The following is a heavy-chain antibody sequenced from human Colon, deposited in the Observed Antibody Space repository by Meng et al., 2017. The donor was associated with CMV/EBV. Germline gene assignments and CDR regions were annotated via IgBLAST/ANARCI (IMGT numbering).Heavy chain of an antibody. CDR1: GESFSGFY. J-gene: IGHJ4*02. Sequence: QVQLQHVGAGLLKPSESLSLTCVVYGESFSGFYWSWIRQPPGKGLEWIGEINHSGSTNYNPSLKSRVTISVDTSKNQFSLKLSSVTAADTAVYYCARAPDIGGRPPGPFQYWSQGALVTVSS. CDR2: INHSGST. D-gene: IGHD5-12*01. CDR3: ARAPDIGGRPPGPFQY. V-gene: IGHV4-34*01.